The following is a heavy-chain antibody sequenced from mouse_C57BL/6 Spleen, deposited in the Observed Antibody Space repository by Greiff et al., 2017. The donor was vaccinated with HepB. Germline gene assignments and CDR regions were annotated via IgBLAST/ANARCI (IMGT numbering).Heavy chain of an antibody. CDR1: GYTFTSYW. Sequence: QVQLQQPGAELVKPGASVKLSCKASGYTFTSYWMHWVKQRPGQGLEWIGMIHPNSGSTNYNEKFKSKATLTVDKSSSTAYMQLSSLTSEDSAVYYCARPDYGNYYVPYFDVWGTGTTVTVSS. D-gene: IGHD2-1*01. J-gene: IGHJ1*03. CDR3: ARPDYGNYYVPYFDV. CDR2: IHPNSGST. V-gene: IGHV1-64*01.